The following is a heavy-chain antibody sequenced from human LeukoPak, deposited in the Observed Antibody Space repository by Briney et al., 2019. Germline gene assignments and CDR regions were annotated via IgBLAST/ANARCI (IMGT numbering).Heavy chain of an antibody. J-gene: IGHJ5*02. V-gene: IGHV1-18*01. CDR3: ARTDGSFSPATRNWFDP. D-gene: IGHD1-26*01. CDR1: GYTFTSYG. CDR2: ISAYNGNT. Sequence: ASVKVSCKASGYTFTSYGISWVRQAPGQGLEWMGWISAYNGNTNYAQKFQGRVTMTRNTSISTAYMELSSLRSEDTAVYYCARTDGSFSPATRNWFDPWGQGTLVTVSS.